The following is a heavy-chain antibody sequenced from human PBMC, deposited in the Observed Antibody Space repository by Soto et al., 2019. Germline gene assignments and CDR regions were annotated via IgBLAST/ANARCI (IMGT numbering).Heavy chain of an antibody. CDR3: ARLEYGDYFNY. V-gene: IGHV4-59*08. D-gene: IGHD4-17*01. J-gene: IGHJ4*02. CDR2: IYYSGST. Sequence: PSETLSLTCTVSGGSISSYYWSWIRQPPGKGLEWIGYIYYSGSTNYNPSLKSRVTISVDTSKNQFSLKLSSATAADTAVYYCARLEYGDYFNYWGQGTLVTVSS. CDR1: GGSISSYY.